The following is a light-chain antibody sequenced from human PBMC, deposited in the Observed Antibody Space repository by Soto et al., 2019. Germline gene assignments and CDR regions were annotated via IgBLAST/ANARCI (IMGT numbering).Light chain of an antibody. CDR3: QQYNNWPPIP. CDR1: QSVSNN. CDR2: YAS. J-gene: IGKJ5*01. Sequence: EIMMTQSPATLSVSPGERATLSCRASQSVSNNLAWYQQKPGQAPRLLIYYASTRATGIPARFSGSGSGTEFTLTITTLQSEDFALYYCQQYNNWPPIPFGQGHDWRLN. V-gene: IGKV3-15*01.